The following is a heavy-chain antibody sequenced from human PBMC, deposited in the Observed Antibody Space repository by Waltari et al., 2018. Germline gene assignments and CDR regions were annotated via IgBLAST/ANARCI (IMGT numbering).Heavy chain of an antibody. CDR2: MNPNSGNT. D-gene: IGHD5-12*01. J-gene: IGHJ6*03. CDR1: GYTFTGYY. V-gene: IGHV1-8*02. Sequence: QVQLVQSGAEVKKPGASVKVSCKASGYTFTGYYMHWVRQATGQGLEWMGWMNPNSGNTGYAQKFQGRVTMTRNTSISTAYMELSSLRSEDTAVYYCARARLIDMDVWGKGTTVTVSS. CDR3: ARARLIDMDV.